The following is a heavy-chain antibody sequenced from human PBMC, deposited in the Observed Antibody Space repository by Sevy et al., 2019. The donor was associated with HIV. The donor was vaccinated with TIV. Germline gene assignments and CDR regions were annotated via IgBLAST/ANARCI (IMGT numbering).Heavy chain of an antibody. CDR3: VRVGGAMGGEYYFDY. D-gene: IGHD3-16*01. V-gene: IGHV3-33*01. J-gene: IGHJ4*02. CDR1: GFTFSNYG. CDR2: IWFDGSHK. Sequence: GGSLRLSCAASGFTFSNYGMHWVRQPPGKGLEGVAGIWFDGSHKYYGDSVKGRFTISRDNSKNTLFLQMHSLRVDDTAAYYCVRVGGAMGGEYYFDYWGQGTLVTVSS.